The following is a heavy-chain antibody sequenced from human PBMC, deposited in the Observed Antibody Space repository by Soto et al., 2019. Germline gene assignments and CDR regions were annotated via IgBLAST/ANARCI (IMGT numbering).Heavy chain of an antibody. D-gene: IGHD3-3*01. CDR3: AAITIPDPHPPDV. CDR2: IVVGSGNT. CDR1: GFTFTSSA. V-gene: IGHV1-58*01. J-gene: IGHJ6*02. Sequence: SVKVSCKASGFTFTSSAVQWVRQARGQRLEWIGWIVVGSGNTNYAQKFQERVTITRDMSTSTAYMELSSLRSEDTAVYHCAAITIPDPHPPDVWGQGTTVTVSS.